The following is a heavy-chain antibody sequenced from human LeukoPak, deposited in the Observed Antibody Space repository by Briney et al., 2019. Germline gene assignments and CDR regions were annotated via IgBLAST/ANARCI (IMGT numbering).Heavy chain of an antibody. CDR2: ISGSGGST. CDR1: GFTFSSYW. CDR3: AKVGYSSSWGGYYFDY. J-gene: IGHJ4*02. V-gene: IGHV3-23*01. D-gene: IGHD6-13*01. Sequence: GGSLRLSCAASGFTFSSYWMHWVRQAPGKGLEWVSAISGSGGSTYYADSVKGRFTISRDNSKNTLYLQMNSLRAEDTAVYYCAKVGYSSSWGGYYFDYWGQGTLVTVSS.